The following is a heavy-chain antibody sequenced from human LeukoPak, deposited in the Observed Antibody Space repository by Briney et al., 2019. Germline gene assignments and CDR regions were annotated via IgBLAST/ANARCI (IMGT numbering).Heavy chain of an antibody. J-gene: IGHJ4*02. CDR3: ETEYWYRHDY. D-gene: IGHD6-13*01. CDR2: IDKDGSGT. V-gene: IGHV3-7*01. CDR1: GFNFNYYF. Sequence: PGGSLRLSCTTSGFNFNYYFMAWVRQAPGKGLEWLATIDKDGSGTEYIDSVRGRFTISRDNTKKSIYLQMSSLSADDTAVYFCETEYWYRHDYWGQGILVTVSS.